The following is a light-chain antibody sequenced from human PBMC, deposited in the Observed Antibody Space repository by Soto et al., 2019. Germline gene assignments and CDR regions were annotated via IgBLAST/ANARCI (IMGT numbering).Light chain of an antibody. CDR2: TAS. J-gene: IGKJ1*01. CDR1: HPINNY. V-gene: IGKV1-39*01. Sequence: DIQMTQSPSSLSASVGDTVTITCRSSHPINNYLHWYQQKPGRAPKLLIYTASSLQSGVPSRFSGGGSRTDFTLTVNGLQPDDFAAYYCQQSYNTPPTFGQGTKVEI. CDR3: QQSYNTPPT.